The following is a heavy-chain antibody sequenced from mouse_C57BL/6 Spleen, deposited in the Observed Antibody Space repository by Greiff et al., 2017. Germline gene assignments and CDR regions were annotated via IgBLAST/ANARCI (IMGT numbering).Heavy chain of an antibody. Sequence: EVKLVESGGDLVKPGGSLKLSCAASGFTFSSYGMSWVRQTPDKRLEWVATISSGGSYTYYPDSVKGRYTISRDNAKNTLYLQMSSLKSEDTAMYYSARQGGEGDGWGQRTTLTVSS. J-gene: IGHJ2*01. V-gene: IGHV5-6*01. CDR2: ISSGGSYT. D-gene: IGHD2-13*01. CDR3: ARQGGEGDG. CDR1: GFTFSSYG.